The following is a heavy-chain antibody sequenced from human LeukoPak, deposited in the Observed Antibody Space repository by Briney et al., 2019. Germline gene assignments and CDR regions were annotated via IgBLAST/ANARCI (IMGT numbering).Heavy chain of an antibody. Sequence: PGGSLRLSCAASGFTFSTYSMNWVRQAPGKGLEWVSLISSSSSHIYYAASVKGRFTISRDNAKNSLYLKMNSLRAEDTAVYYCARDQCIGGSCYMVYWGQGTLVTVSS. J-gene: IGHJ4*02. CDR2: ISSSSSHI. V-gene: IGHV3-21*01. D-gene: IGHD2-15*01. CDR3: ARDQCIGGSCYMVY. CDR1: GFTFSTYS.